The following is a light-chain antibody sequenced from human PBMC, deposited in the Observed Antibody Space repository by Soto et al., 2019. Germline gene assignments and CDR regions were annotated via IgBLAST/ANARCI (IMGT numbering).Light chain of an antibody. CDR3: QLYDNLLT. Sequence: IQMTQSPSSLSASVGDRVTITCQASQDISNYLNWYQQKPGKDPKLLIYDASNLETGVPSRFSGSGSGTDFTFTICSLQPEDIATYYCQLYDNLLTFGGETKVEIK. J-gene: IGKJ4*01. CDR2: DAS. CDR1: QDISNY. V-gene: IGKV1-33*01.